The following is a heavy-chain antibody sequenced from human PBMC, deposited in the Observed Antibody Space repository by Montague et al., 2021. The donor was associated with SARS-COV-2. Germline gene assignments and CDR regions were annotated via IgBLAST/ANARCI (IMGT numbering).Heavy chain of an antibody. V-gene: IGHV1-2*02. CDR3: ARVGVYYGSGSYYKGGDYYYYYGMDV. J-gene: IGHJ6*02. CDR1: GYTFTGYY. CDR2: INPNSGGT. Sequence: SVKVSCKASGYTFTGYYMHWVRQAPGQGLEWMGWINPNSGGTNYALKFQGRVTMTRDTSISTAYMELSRLRSDDTAVYYCARVGVYYGSGSYYKGGDYYYYYGMDVWGQGTTVTVSS. D-gene: IGHD3-10*01.